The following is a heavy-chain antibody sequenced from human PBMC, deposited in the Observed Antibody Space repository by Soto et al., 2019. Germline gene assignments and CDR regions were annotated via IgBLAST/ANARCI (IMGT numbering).Heavy chain of an antibody. CDR3: ASFPDYSNLYYYGMDV. V-gene: IGHV3-48*02. D-gene: IGHD4-4*01. J-gene: IGHJ6*02. CDR1: GFTFSSYS. CDR2: INGSSSTI. Sequence: GGSLRLSCAASGFTFSSYSMNWVRQAPGKGLEWVSYINGSSSTIYYADSVKGRFTISRDNAKNSLYLQMNSLRDEDTAVYYCASFPDYSNLYYYGMDVWGQGTTVTVSS.